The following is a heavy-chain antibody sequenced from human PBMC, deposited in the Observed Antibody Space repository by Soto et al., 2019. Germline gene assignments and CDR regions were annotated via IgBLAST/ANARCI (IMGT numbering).Heavy chain of an antibody. J-gene: IGHJ4*02. V-gene: IGHV1-3*01. CDR3: ARVGNDPSIAAHPIDY. CDR1: GYTFTSYA. Sequence: QVQLVQSGAEVKKPGASVKVSCKASGYTFTSYAMHWVRQAPGQRLEWMGWINAGNGNTKYSQKFQGRVTITRDTSARTAYMELSSLRSEDTAVYYCARVGNDPSIAAHPIDYWGQGTLVTVSS. D-gene: IGHD6-6*01. CDR2: INAGNGNT.